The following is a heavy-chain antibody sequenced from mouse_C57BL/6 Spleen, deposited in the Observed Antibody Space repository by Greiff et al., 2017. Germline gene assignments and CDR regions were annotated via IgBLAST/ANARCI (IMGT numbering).Heavy chain of an antibody. V-gene: IGHV1-26*01. CDR3: ARSPIYYYGWGAMDY. J-gene: IGHJ4*01. Sequence: EVQLQQSGPELVKPGASVKISCKASGYTFTDYYMNWVKQSHGKSLEWIGDINPNNGGTSYNQKFKGKATLTVDKSSSTAYMELRSLTSEDSAVYYCARSPIYYYGWGAMDYWGQGTSVTVSS. CDR2: INPNNGGT. CDR1: GYTFTDYY. D-gene: IGHD1-1*01.